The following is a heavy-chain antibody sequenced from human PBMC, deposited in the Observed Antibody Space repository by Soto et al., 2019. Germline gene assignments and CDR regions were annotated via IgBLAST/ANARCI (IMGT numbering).Heavy chain of an antibody. CDR3: ARDWSGYYPH. V-gene: IGHV3-21*01. Sequence: EVQLVESGGGLVKPGGSLRLSCAASGFTFSSYSMNWVRQAPGKGLEWVSSISSSSSYIYYADSVKGRFTISRDNAKNSPYLQLTSMRAEDKVVYYCARDWSGYYPHWGQGTLVTVSS. D-gene: IGHD3-3*01. J-gene: IGHJ4*02. CDR2: ISSSSSYI. CDR1: GFTFSSYS.